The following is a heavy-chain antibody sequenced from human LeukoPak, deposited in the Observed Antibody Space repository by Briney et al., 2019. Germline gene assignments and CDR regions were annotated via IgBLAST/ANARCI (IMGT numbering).Heavy chain of an antibody. Sequence: GGSLRLSCTTSGFTFSDDYMDWVRQAPGRGLEWLGRNRDKANSNTTEYAASVKGRFTISRDESRNSLYLQMDNLEIDYTAVYDCAKDVLNADAFDVWGQGTMVTAAS. D-gene: IGHD3-16*01. V-gene: IGHV3-72*01. J-gene: IGHJ3*01. CDR2: NRDKANSNTT. CDR3: AKDVLNADAFDV. CDR1: GFTFSDDY.